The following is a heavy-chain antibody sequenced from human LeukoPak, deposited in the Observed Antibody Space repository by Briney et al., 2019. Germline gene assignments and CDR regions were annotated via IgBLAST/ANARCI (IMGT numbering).Heavy chain of an antibody. CDR3: VKDTNSGYYYYGMDV. CDR1: GFTFSTYG. J-gene: IGHJ6*02. CDR2: MSNNGGST. V-gene: IGHV3-64D*09. D-gene: IGHD2-2*01. Sequence: PGRSLRLSCSASGFTFSTYGMHWVRQAPGKGLEFVSAMSNNGGSTSYAESVKGRFTISRDNSKNTLYLQMSSLRAEDTAVYYCVKDTNSGYYYYGMDVWGQGTTVTVSS.